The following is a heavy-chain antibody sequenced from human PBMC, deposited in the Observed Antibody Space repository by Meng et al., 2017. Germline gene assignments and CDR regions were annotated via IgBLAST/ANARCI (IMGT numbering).Heavy chain of an antibody. CDR2: IYHSGST. CDR3: ARDYVWGSYRKSDDAFVI. CDR1: GYSISSGYY. Sequence: SETLSLTCTVSGYSISSGYYWGWIRQPPGKGLEWIGSIYHSGSTYYNPSLKSRVTISVDTSKNQFSLKLISVTAADTAVYYCARDYVWGSYRKSDDAFVIWGQGTMVTVSS. J-gene: IGHJ3*02. V-gene: IGHV4-38-2*02. D-gene: IGHD3-16*02.